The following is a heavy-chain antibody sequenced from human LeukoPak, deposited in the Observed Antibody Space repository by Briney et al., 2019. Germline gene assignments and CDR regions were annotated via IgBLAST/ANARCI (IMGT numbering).Heavy chain of an antibody. CDR2: IHPNSGGT. CDR3: ARETRPGGLINWFDP. V-gene: IGHV1-2*02. J-gene: IGHJ5*02. D-gene: IGHD1-26*01. Sequence: ASVKVSCKASGYTFTGYYLHWVRQAPGQGLEWMGWIHPNSGGTNYAQKFQGRVTMTRDTSISTAYMELSSVTAADTAVYYCARETRPGGLINWFDPWGQGTLVTVSS. CDR1: GYTFTGYY.